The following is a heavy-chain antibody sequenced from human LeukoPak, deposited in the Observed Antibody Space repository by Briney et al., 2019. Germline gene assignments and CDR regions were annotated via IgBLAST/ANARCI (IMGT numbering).Heavy chain of an antibody. CDR2: VSPDGRTA. V-gene: IGHV3-74*01. J-gene: IGHJ6*02. CDR1: GFNFTFYW. CDR3: AKDDYGDYVGGGMDV. D-gene: IGHD4-17*01. Sequence: SGGSLRLSCAASGFNFTFYWMHWVRQAPGQGLVWVSHVSPDGRTATYADSVKGRFTISRDNTKNTVYLQMNSLRAEDTALYYCAKDDYGDYVGGGMDVWGQGTAVTVSS.